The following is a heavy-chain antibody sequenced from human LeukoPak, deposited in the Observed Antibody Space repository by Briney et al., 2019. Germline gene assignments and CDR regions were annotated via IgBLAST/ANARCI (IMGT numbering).Heavy chain of an antibody. D-gene: IGHD6-13*01. CDR2: VKSKTNGGTT. J-gene: IGHJ4*02. CDR1: GFTFSNAW. CDR3: TAGIGHSDFDY. Sequence: GGSFRLSCAASGFTFSNAWMSWVRQAPGKGLEWVGRVKSKTNGGTTGYAAPVKGRFTISRDDSKNTYLQMNSLRSEDTAVYYCTAGIGHSDFDYWGQGTLVTVSS. V-gene: IGHV3-15*01.